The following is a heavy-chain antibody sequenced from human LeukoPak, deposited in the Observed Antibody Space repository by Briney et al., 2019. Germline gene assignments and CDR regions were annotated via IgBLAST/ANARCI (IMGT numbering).Heavy chain of an antibody. D-gene: IGHD3-9*01. CDR3: AKDRHYDILTAFDY. CDR2: ISYDGSNK. Sequence: GGSLRLSCAASGFTFSSYGMHWVRQVPGKGLEWVAVISYDGSNKYYADSVKGRFTISRDNSKNTLYLQMNSLRAEDTAVYYCAKDRHYDILTAFDYWGQGTLVTVSS. V-gene: IGHV3-30*18. CDR1: GFTFSSYG. J-gene: IGHJ4*02.